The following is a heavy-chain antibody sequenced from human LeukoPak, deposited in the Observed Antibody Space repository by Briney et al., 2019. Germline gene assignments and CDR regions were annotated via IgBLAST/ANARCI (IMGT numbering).Heavy chain of an antibody. D-gene: IGHD5-18*01. Sequence: ASVKVSCKASGYTFTNYYMHWVRQAPGQGLEWMGIINPSGGSTSYAQKFQGRVTMTRDTSTSTVYMELSSLRSEDTAVYYCAREFVLARTGYSYGYSYFDYWGQGTLVTVSS. CDR2: INPSGGST. J-gene: IGHJ4*02. CDR3: AREFVLARTGYSYGYSYFDY. V-gene: IGHV1-46*01. CDR1: GYTFTNYY.